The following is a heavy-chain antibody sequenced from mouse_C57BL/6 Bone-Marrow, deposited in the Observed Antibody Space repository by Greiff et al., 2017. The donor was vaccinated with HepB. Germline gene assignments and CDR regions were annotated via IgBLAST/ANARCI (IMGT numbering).Heavy chain of an antibody. Sequence: EVKVEESGGGLVKPGGSLKLSCAASGFTFSDYYMYWVRQTPEKRLEWVAYISNGGGSTYYPDTVKGRFTISRDNAKNTLYLQMSRLKSEDTAMYYCARNGDGSSPYDAMEYWGEGASVTVSS. J-gene: IGHJ4*01. CDR3: ARNGDGSSPYDAMEY. V-gene: IGHV5-12*01. D-gene: IGHD1-1*01. CDR1: GFTFSDYY. CDR2: ISNGGGST.